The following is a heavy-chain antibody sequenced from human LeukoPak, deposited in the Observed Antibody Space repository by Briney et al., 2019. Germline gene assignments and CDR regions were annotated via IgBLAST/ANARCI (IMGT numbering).Heavy chain of an antibody. J-gene: IGHJ6*02. CDR2: IYPGDSDT. Sequence: GESLKISCKGSGYSFTSYWIGWVRQMPGKGLEWMGIIYPGDSDTRYSPSFQGQVTISADKSISTAYLQWSSLKASDTAMYYCARIRVGYSYGFYYGMDVWGQGTTVTVSS. D-gene: IGHD5-18*01. CDR1: GYSFTSYW. V-gene: IGHV5-51*01. CDR3: ARIRVGYSYGFYYGMDV.